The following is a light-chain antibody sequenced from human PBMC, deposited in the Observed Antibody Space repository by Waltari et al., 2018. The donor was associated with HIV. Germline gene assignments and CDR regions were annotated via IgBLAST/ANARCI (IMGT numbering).Light chain of an antibody. CDR1: QNIGDN. Sequence: IVLTQSPRLLSLSPGERTTLSCRASQNIGDNLAWFRQKVCQPPRLLIYGASNRATGVPDRFTASGSGRDFSLIISRLEPEDFAVYYCQQYDESPVTFGPGTKVEF. CDR2: GAS. CDR3: QQYDESPVT. V-gene: IGKV3-20*01. J-gene: IGKJ1*01.